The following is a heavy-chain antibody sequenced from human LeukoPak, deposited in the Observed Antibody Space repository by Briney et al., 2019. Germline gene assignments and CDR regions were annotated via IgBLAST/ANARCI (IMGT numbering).Heavy chain of an antibody. J-gene: IGHJ6*02. Sequence: SETLSLTCTVSGGSISSYYWSWVRQPPGKGLEWIGYIYYSGSTNYNPSLKSRVTISVDTSKNQFSLKLSSVTAADTAVYYCAGLHGDYDYYYYYGMDVWGQGTTVTVSS. D-gene: IGHD4-17*01. CDR1: GGSISSYY. CDR2: IYYSGST. V-gene: IGHV4-59*08. CDR3: AGLHGDYDYYYYYGMDV.